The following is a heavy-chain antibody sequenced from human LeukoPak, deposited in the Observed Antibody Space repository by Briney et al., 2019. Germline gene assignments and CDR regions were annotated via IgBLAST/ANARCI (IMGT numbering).Heavy chain of an antibody. CDR3: AKDGINWGSYFDY. Sequence: GGSLRLSCAASGFTFSSYAMHWVRQAPGKGLEWVSAFSGSGGSTYYADSVKGRFTISRDSSKNTLYLQMNSLRAEDTAVYYCAKDGINWGSYFDYWGQGTLVTVSS. J-gene: IGHJ4*02. V-gene: IGHV3-23*01. CDR2: FSGSGGST. CDR1: GFTFSSYA. D-gene: IGHD7-27*01.